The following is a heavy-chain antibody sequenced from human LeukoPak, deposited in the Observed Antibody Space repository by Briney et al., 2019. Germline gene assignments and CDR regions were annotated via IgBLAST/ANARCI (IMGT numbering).Heavy chain of an antibody. CDR2: IKQDGSGK. J-gene: IGHJ4*02. V-gene: IGHV3-7*04. CDR1: GFTFSSYW. D-gene: IGHD5-12*01. Sequence: PGGSLRLSCAASGFTFSSYWMSWVRQAPGKGLEWVANIKQDGSGKYYVDSVKGRFTISRDDAKNSLYLQMNSLRAEDTAVYYCARGSGYERPFDYWGQGTLVTVSS. CDR3: ARGSGYERPFDY.